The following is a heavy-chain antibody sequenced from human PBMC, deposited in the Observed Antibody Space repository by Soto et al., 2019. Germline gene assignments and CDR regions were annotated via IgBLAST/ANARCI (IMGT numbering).Heavy chain of an antibody. V-gene: IGHV1-46*01. J-gene: IGHJ4*01. CDR2: INPSGGST. Sequence: ASVKVSCKASGYTFTYYFVHWVRQAPGQGLEWMGIINPSGGSTTYAQKFQGRVTMTRDTSTSTAYMELSSLRSEDTAVYYCARNLMDYDILTGYYMGYYFDYWG. D-gene: IGHD3-9*01. CDR3: ARNLMDYDILTGYYMGYYFDY. CDR1: GYTFTYYF.